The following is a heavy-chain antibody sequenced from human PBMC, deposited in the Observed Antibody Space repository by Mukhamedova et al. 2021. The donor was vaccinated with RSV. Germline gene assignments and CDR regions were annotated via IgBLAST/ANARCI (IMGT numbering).Heavy chain of an antibody. CDR2: IYPGDSDT. V-gene: IGHV5-51*01. CDR3: ARRGQWLVWDYFDY. J-gene: IGHJ4*02. Sequence: GIIYPGDSDTRYSPSFQGQVTISADKSISTAYLQWSSLKASDTAMYYCARRGQWLVWDYFDYWGQGTLVTVSS. D-gene: IGHD6-19*01.